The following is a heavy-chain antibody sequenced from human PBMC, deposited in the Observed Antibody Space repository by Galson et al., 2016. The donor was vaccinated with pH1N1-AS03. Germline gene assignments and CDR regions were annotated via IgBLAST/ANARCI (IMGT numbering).Heavy chain of an antibody. CDR2: ISWNRGSI. CDR3: AKDSGFYRNAFDI. V-gene: IGHV3-9*01. Sequence: SLRLSCAASGFTFDDYAVHWVRQAPGKGLEWVSGISWNRGSIGYVDSVKGRFTISRDNAKNSLYLQMNSLRAEDTALYYCAKDSGFYRNAFDIWGQGALVTVSS. J-gene: IGHJ3*02. CDR1: GFTFDDYA.